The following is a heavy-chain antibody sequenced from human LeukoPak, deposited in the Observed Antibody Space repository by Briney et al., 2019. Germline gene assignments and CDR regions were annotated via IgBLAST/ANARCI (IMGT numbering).Heavy chain of an antibody. J-gene: IGHJ6*02. Sequence: GGSLRLSCAASGFTVSTNYMSWVRQAPGKGLEWVSVIYSGGSTYYADSVKGRFTISRDNSKNTLYLQMNSLRAEHTAVYYCARVLPGGGYGMDVWGQGTTVTVSS. D-gene: IGHD3-10*01. CDR2: IYSGGST. CDR3: ARVLPGGGYGMDV. CDR1: GFTVSTNY. V-gene: IGHV3-66*01.